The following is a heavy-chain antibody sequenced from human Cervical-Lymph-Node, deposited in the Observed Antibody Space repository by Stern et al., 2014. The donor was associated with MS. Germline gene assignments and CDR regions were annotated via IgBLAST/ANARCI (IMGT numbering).Heavy chain of an antibody. CDR3: ASIAWSYYDY. CDR2: ISYDGSNK. D-gene: IGHD1-1*01. J-gene: IGHJ4*02. V-gene: IGHV3-30*03. CDR1: GFTFSSYG. Sequence: VQLVESGRGVVQPGRSLTLSCAASGFTFSSYGMHWVRQAPGKGLEWVAVISYDGSNKYYADPVKGRFTISRDNSKNTLYLQMNSLRAEDTAVYYCASIAWSYYDYWGQGTLVTVSS.